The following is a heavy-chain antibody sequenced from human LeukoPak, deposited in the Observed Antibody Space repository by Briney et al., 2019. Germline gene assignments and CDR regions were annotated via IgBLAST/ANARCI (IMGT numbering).Heavy chain of an antibody. CDR3: ARASGYLNDLDF. V-gene: IGHV3-74*01. CDR2: INSHGDTT. Sequence: GGSLRLSCEATGFTFSKYRMHGVRQSPGKGLVWVSFINSHGDTTTYADSVRGRFTISRDNAKNTVFLQMTSLVAEDTAVYYCARASGYLNDLDFWGQGTLVSVSS. J-gene: IGHJ4*02. CDR1: GFTFSKYR. D-gene: IGHD3-3*01.